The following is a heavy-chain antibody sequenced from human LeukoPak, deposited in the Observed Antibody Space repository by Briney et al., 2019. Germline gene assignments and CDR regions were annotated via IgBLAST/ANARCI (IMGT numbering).Heavy chain of an antibody. Sequence: GASVKLSCKASGYTFTGYYMHWVRQAPGQGLEWMGWINPNSGGTNYAQKFQGWVTMTRDTSISTAYMELSRLRSDDTAVYYCARVRMVRGVIGAFDPWGQGTLVTVSS. CDR3: ARVRMVRGVIGAFDP. CDR2: INPNSGGT. CDR1: GYTFTGYY. D-gene: IGHD3-10*01. J-gene: IGHJ5*02. V-gene: IGHV1-2*04.